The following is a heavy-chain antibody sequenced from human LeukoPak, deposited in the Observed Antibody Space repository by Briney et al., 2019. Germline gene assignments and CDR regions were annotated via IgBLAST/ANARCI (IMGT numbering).Heavy chain of an antibody. V-gene: IGHV4-59*08. CDR3: ARRVTSNCFDP. CDR1: GDSISSYY. CDR2: MHYSGSS. Sequence: PSETLSLTCTVSGDSISSYYWSCIRQPPGKGLKWIGYMHYSGSSNYNPSLKSRVTTSVDTSQNQFSLKLRSVTAADTAVYYCARRVTSNCFDPWGQGTLVTVTS. D-gene: IGHD2-21*02. J-gene: IGHJ5*02.